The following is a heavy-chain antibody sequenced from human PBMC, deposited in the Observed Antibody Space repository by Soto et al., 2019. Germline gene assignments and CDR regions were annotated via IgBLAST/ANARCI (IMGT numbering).Heavy chain of an antibody. CDR1: GDSVSSNRAA. CDR2: TYYRSKWYY. Sequence: SQTLSLTCAISGDSVSSNRAAWSWFWQSQSRGLEWLGRTYYRSKWYYDYAVSLSSRISVNPDTLKNQFSLQLITVSPEDTAVYYCARESYGSVWLGPDFWGQGTLVTVSS. D-gene: IGHD6-19*01. V-gene: IGHV6-1*01. J-gene: IGHJ4*02. CDR3: ARESYGSVWLGPDF.